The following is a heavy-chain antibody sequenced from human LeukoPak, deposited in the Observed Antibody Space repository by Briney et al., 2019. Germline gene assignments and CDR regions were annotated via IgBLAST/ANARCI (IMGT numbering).Heavy chain of an antibody. J-gene: IGHJ6*03. CDR1: GFTFGDYA. V-gene: IGHV3-49*04. CDR2: IRSKAYGGTT. CDR3: TRDRASSWYLGYYYYMDV. D-gene: IGHD6-13*01. Sequence: GGSLRLSCTASGFTFGDYAMSWVRQAPGKGLEWVGFIRSKAYGGTTEYAASVKGRFTISRDDSKSIAYLQMNSLKTEDTAVYCCTRDRASSWYLGYYYYMDVWGKGTTVTISS.